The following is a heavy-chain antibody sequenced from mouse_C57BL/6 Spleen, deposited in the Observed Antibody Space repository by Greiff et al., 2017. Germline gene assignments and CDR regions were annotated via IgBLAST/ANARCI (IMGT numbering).Heavy chain of an antibody. D-gene: IGHD2-4*01. CDR2: IDPSDSET. CDR1: GYTFTSYW. J-gene: IGHJ1*03. CDR3: ARGGYDYLWYFDV. V-gene: IGHV1-52*01. Sequence: VQLKQPGAELVRPGSSVKLSCKASGYTFTSYWMHWVKQRPIQGLEWIGNIDPSDSETHYNQKFKDKATLTVDKSSSTAYMQLSSLTSEDSAVYYCARGGYDYLWYFDVWGTGTTVTVSS.